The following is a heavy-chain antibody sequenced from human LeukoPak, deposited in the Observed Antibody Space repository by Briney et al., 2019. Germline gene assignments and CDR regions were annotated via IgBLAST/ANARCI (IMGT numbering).Heavy chain of an antibody. Sequence: GGSLRLSCAASGFTVSSSYMSWVRQAPGKGLEWVSVIYSGGSTYYADSVKGRFTISRDNSKNTLYLQMNSLRAEDTAVYYCARADYAWGAFDIWGQGTMVTVSS. V-gene: IGHV3-53*01. D-gene: IGHD4-17*01. CDR1: GFTVSSSY. J-gene: IGHJ3*02. CDR2: IYSGGST. CDR3: ARADYAWGAFDI.